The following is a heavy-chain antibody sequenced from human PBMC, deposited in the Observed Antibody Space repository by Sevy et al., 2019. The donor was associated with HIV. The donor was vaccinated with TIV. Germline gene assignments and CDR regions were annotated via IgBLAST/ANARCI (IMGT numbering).Heavy chain of an antibody. Sequence: SETLSLTCTVSGGSISSTSYSWGWIRQPPGKGLEWIGTIYYSGSTFYNPSLKSRVTRSVDTSKNQFSLKLSAVTAADTAVYYCARHYRYRFDYWGQGTLVTVSS. CDR3: ARHYRYRFDY. CDR2: IYYSGST. CDR1: GGSISSTSYS. J-gene: IGHJ4*02. D-gene: IGHD3-16*02. V-gene: IGHV4-39*01.